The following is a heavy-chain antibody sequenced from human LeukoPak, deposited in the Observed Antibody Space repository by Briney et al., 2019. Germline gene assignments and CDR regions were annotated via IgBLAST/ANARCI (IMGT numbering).Heavy chain of an antibody. Sequence: GGSLTLSCAASGFTFSSYSMNWVRQAPGKGMEWVSSISSSSSYIYYADSVKGRFTISRDNAKNSLYLQMNSLRAEDTAVYYCARGSSSWYYFDYWGQGTLVTVSS. CDR2: ISSSSSYI. V-gene: IGHV3-21*01. CDR1: GFTFSSYS. D-gene: IGHD6-13*01. J-gene: IGHJ4*02. CDR3: ARGSSSWYYFDY.